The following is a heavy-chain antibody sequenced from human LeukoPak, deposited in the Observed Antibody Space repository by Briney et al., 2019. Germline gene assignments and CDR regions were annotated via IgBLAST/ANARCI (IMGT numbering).Heavy chain of an antibody. CDR1: GYTFTGYY. CDR3: ARGRATAMAPYYYYYYYMDV. CDR2: INPNSGGT. Sequence: ASVKVSCKASGYTFTGYYMHWVRQAPGQGLEWMGWINPNSGGTNYAQKFQGRVTMTRDTSISTAYMELSRLRSDDTAVYYCARGRATAMAPYYYYYYYMDVWGKGTTVTVSS. J-gene: IGHJ6*03. V-gene: IGHV1-2*02. D-gene: IGHD5-18*01.